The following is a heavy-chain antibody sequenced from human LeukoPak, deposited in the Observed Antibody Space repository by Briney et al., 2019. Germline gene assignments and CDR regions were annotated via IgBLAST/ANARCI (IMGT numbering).Heavy chain of an antibody. CDR1: GYTFIGHY. CDR2: INPNSGDT. Sequence: ASVKVSCEASGYTFIGHYMHWARQAPGRGLEWMGWINPNSGDTNSAQKFQGRVTLTRDTSINTVYMELSSLRPDDTAVYYCAREGWDQRDTAAFDYWGQGTLVTVSS. D-gene: IGHD6-19*01. V-gene: IGHV1-2*02. J-gene: IGHJ4*02. CDR3: AREGWDQRDTAAFDY.